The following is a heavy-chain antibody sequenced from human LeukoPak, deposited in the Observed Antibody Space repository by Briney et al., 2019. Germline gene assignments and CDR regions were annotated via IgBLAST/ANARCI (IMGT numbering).Heavy chain of an antibody. CDR1: GYTFTGYY. J-gene: IGHJ6*02. V-gene: IGHV1-2*06. Sequence: ASVKVSCKASGYTFTGYYMHWVRQAPGQGLEWMGRINPNSGGTNYAQKFQGRVTMTRDTSISTAYTELSRLRSDDTAVYYCARVEEAYYYYGMDVWGQGTTVTVSS. CDR3: ARVEEAYYYYGMDV. CDR2: INPNSGGT.